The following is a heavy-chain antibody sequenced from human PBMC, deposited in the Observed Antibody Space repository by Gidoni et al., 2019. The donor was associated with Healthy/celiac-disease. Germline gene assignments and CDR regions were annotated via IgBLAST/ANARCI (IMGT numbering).Heavy chain of an antibody. V-gene: IGHV4-39*01. J-gene: IGHJ4*02. D-gene: IGHD3-22*01. CDR2: IYYSGST. CDR1: GGSIRSSSYY. Sequence: QLQLQESGPGLVKPSETLSLTCTVSGGSIRSSSYYWGWIRQPPGKGLGWIGSIYYSGSTYYNPSLKSRVTISVDTSKNQFSLKLSSVTAADTAVYYCARLSATVVVFYFDYWGQGTLVTVSS. CDR3: ARLSATVVVFYFDY.